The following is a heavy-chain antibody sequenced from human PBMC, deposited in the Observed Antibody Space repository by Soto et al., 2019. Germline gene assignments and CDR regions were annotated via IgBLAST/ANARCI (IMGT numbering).Heavy chain of an antibody. J-gene: IGHJ6*02. CDR1: GGSFSGYY. D-gene: IGHD6-19*01. CDR3: ARERVGYSSGWYYYYYYGMDV. V-gene: IGHV4-34*01. Sequence: SETLSLTCAAYGGSFSGYYWSWIRQPPGKGLEWIGEINHSGSTNYNPSLKSRVTISVDTSKNQFSLKLSSVTAADTAVYYCARERVGYSSGWYYYYYYGMDVWGQGTTVTVSS. CDR2: INHSGST.